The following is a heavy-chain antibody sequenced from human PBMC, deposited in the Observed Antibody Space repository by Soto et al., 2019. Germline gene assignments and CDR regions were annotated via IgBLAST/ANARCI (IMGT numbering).Heavy chain of an antibody. CDR1: GGTFSSYT. J-gene: IGHJ5*02. CDR3: ARDLLDTAMVTEGWFDP. CDR2: IIPILGIA. D-gene: IGHD5-18*01. V-gene: IGHV1-69*04. Sequence: GASVKVSCKASGGTFSSYTISWVRQAPGQGLEWMGRIIPILGIANYAQKFQGRVTITADKSTSTAYMELSSLRSEDTAVYYCARDLLDTAMVTEGWFDPWGQGTLVTVSS.